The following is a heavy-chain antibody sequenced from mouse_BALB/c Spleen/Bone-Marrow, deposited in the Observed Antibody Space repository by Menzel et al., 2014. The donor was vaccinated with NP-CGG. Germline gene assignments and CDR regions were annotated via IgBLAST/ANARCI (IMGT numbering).Heavy chain of an antibody. CDR3: ARHYYGSSYWYFDV. D-gene: IGHD1-1*01. CDR2: IWSDGST. CDR1: GFSLTSYG. Sequence: VQLQQSGPGLVAPSQSLSITRTISGFSLTSYGVHWVRQPPGKGLEWLVVIWSDGSTTYNSALKSRLSISKDNSKSQVFLKMNSLQTDDTAMYYCARHYYGSSYWYFDVWGAGTTVTVSS. J-gene: IGHJ1*01. V-gene: IGHV2-6-1*01.